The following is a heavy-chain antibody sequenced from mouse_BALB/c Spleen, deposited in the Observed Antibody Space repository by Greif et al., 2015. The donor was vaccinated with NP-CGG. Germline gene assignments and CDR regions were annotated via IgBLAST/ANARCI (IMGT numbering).Heavy chain of an antibody. D-gene: IGHD2-1*01. CDR3: ARGGKDYAMDY. V-gene: IGHV1-9*01. J-gene: IGHJ4*01. CDR1: GYTFSSYW. Sequence: VKLQESGAELMKPGASVKISCKATGYTFSSYWIEWVKQRPGHGLEWIGEILPGSGSTNYNEKFKGKATFTADTSSNTAYMQLSSLTSEDSAVYYCARGGKDYAMDYWGQGTSVTVPS. CDR2: ILPGSGST.